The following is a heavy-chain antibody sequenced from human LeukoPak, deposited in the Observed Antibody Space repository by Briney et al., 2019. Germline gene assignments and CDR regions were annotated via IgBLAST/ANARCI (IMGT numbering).Heavy chain of an antibody. J-gene: IGHJ4*02. V-gene: IGHV3-23*01. CDR2: ISGTDSTT. D-gene: IGHD4-11*01. CDR3: ARDTSQSNTVTYFDY. CDR1: GFTMASRA. Sequence: GGSLTLSCAASGFTMASRAMSWVRQVPGKGLEWVSAISGTDSTTHYADSVKGRLTISRDSSKQTLYLQMNSLRAEDTAVYYCARDTSQSNTVTYFDYWGQGTLVTVSS.